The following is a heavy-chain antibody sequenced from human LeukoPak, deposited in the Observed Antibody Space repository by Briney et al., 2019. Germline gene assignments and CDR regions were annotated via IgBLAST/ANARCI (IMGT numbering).Heavy chain of an antibody. Sequence: PGGSLRLSCAASGFTFSSYGMHWVRQAPGKGLEWVSFKDYADSVKGRFTISRDNSKNTLYLQMNSLRAEDTAVYYCAKDGPHHGSTWFRLDYYYYMDVWGKGTTVTISS. CDR2: K. V-gene: IGHV3-30*02. J-gene: IGHJ6*03. D-gene: IGHD6-13*01. CDR1: GFTFSSYG. CDR3: AKDGPHHGSTWFRLDYYYYMDV.